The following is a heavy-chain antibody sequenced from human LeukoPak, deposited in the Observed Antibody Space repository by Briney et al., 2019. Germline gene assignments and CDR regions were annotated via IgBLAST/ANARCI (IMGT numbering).Heavy chain of an antibody. J-gene: IGHJ4*02. V-gene: IGHV4-30-4*01. CDR2: IRYGGST. D-gene: IGHD6-13*01. Sequence: SQTLSLTCTVSGDSVSSGDHHWSWIRPPPGKGLEWIGYIRYGGSTYYNPSLKSRVIISVDMSKNQFSLSLNSLSAADSAVYYCARAAAVTNSWYYFDYWGQGTLVTVSS. CDR3: ARAAAVTNSWYYFDY. CDR1: GDSVSSGDHH.